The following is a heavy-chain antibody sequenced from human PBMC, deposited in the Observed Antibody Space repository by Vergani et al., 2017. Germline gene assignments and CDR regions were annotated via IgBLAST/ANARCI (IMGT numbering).Heavy chain of an antibody. CDR3: AKVGRSEVAGTFGAFDI. J-gene: IGHJ3*02. Sequence: EVQLVESGGELVQPGRPLRLSCTASGFTFGDDAISWVRQAPGKGLEWVSTLSASDRRTHYADSVKGRFTISRDISKNTLFLHMNSLRPEDTAVYYCAKVGRSEVAGTFGAFDIWGQGTMVTVSS. CDR2: LSASDRRT. V-gene: IGHV3-23*04. CDR1: GFTFGDDA. D-gene: IGHD6-19*01.